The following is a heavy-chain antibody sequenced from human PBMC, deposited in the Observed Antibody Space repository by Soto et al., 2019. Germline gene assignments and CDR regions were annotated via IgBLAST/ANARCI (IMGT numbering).Heavy chain of an antibody. CDR1: GFTFNNSG. D-gene: IGHD5-12*01. CDR3: VKDRVPGAYGNYYGMDV. Sequence: QVQLVESGGGVVQPGRSLRLSCRVSGFTFNNSGMHWVRQAPGKGLEWMAVISYEGSDKYYADSVKGRVIISRDNSKNTLNLEMNSLRAEDTAIYYCVKDRVPGAYGNYYGMDVWGQGTTVTVSS. J-gene: IGHJ6*02. V-gene: IGHV3-30*18. CDR2: ISYEGSDK.